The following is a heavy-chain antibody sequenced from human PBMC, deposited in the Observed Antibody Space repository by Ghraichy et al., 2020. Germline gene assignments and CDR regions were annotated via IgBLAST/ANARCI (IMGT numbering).Heavy chain of an antibody. CDR1: GGSISSSSYY. D-gene: IGHD2-8*01. Sequence: SETLSLTCTVSGGSISSSSYYWGWIRQPPGKGLEWIGSIYYSGSPYYNPSLKSRVTISVDTSKNQFSLKLSSVTAADTAVYYCARGIVLMVYAGEVDYYGMDVWGQGTTVTVSS. J-gene: IGHJ6*02. CDR2: IYYSGSP. V-gene: IGHV4-39*01. CDR3: ARGIVLMVYAGEVDYYGMDV.